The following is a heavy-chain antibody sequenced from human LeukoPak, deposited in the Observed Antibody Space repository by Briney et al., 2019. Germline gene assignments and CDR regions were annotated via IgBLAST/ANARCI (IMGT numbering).Heavy chain of an antibody. V-gene: IGHV3-23*01. CDR2: INGNGGST. D-gene: IGHD3-22*01. CDR1: GFTFSNYA. J-gene: IGHJ4*02. Sequence: PGGSLRLSCAASGFTFSNYAMSWVRQAPGKGLEWVSGINGNGGSTYNADSVKGRFTISRDNSKNTLYLQMNSLRAEDTAVYYCAKLLYYYDSSGPDYWGQGTLVTVSS. CDR3: AKLLYYYDSSGPDY.